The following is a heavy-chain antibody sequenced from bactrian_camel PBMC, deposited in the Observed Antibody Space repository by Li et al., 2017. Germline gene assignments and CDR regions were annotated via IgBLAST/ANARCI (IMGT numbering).Heavy chain of an antibody. CDR3: AANRPLRDWGRLGTYCGTNYNY. D-gene: IGHD7*01. CDR1: GTMPGSDP. V-gene: IGHV3S53*01. CDR2: IGTAGDT. Sequence: QLVESGGGSVQAGGSLRLSCVPSGTMPGSDPRCRGWFRQAPGKPREAVAGIGTAGDTFYADSVKGRFNISQDNAKNTLYLQMNGLKPEDTALYYCAANRPLRDWGRLGTYCGTNYNYWGQGTQVTVS. J-gene: IGHJ4*01.